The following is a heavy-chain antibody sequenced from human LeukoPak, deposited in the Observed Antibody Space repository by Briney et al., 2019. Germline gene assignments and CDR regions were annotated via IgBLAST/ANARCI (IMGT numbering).Heavy chain of an antibody. J-gene: IGHJ5*02. D-gene: IGHD3-10*01. CDR2: IYYSGTT. V-gene: IGHV4-59*12. CDR1: GGSISGYY. Sequence: SETLSLTCSVSGGSISGYYWSWIRQPPGKGLEWIAYIYYSGTTSYNPSLKSRVTISVDMSKNQFSLKLSSVTAADTAVYYCARDSGTTGEVKFDPWGQGTLVTVSS. CDR3: ARDSGTTGEVKFDP.